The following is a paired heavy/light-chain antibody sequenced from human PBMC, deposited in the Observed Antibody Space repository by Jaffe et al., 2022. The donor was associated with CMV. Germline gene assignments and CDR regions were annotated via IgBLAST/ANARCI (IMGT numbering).Heavy chain of an antibody. CDR2: VWYDGSNK. V-gene: IGHV3-33*08. CDR1: GFSISSYG. Sequence: QVQLVESGGGVVQPGRSLRLSCVASGFSISSYGMHWVRQAPGKGLEWVAVVWYDGSNKNYADSVKGRFTISRDNSKNTLYLQMNSLTAEDTAVYYCARDSSTGTTASPSTDYWGQGTLVTVSS. D-gene: IGHD1-1*01. J-gene: IGHJ4*02. CDR3: ARDSSTGTTASPSTDY.
Light chain of an antibody. CDR1: QSVSSLH. CDR3: QHYGTSPAIT. J-gene: IGKJ5*01. Sequence: EIVLTQSPGTLSLSPGERATLSCRTSQSVSSLHLAWYQQKPGQAPRLLIHAASYRATGIPDRISGSGSGTDFTLTISRLEPEDFAVYYCQHYGTSPAITFGQGTRLEIK. V-gene: IGKV3-20*01. CDR2: AAS.